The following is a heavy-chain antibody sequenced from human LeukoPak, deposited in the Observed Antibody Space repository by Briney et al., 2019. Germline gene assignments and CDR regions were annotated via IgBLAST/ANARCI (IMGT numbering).Heavy chain of an antibody. CDR1: GFTFSSYG. Sequence: GSLRLSCAASGFTFSSYGMHWVRQAPGKGLEWVAFIRYDGSNKYYADSVKGRFTISRDNSKNTLYLQMNSLRAEDTAVYYCAKDRGRYFDRYDAFDIWGQGTMVTVSS. CDR2: IRYDGSNK. V-gene: IGHV3-30*02. CDR3: AKDRGRYFDRYDAFDI. D-gene: IGHD3-9*01. J-gene: IGHJ3*02.